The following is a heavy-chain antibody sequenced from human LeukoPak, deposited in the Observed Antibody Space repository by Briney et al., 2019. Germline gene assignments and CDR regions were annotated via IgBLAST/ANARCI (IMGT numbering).Heavy chain of an antibody. V-gene: IGHV1-2*02. D-gene: IGHD2-15*01. CDR3: ARGAGWGGYSRYYMDV. Sequence: ASVKVSCKTSGYTFTDSYIHRVRQAPGQGPEWMGWINPNTGGTDYGQNFQGRLTMTRDTLISTAYMELTRLTSDDTAIYYCARGAGWGGYSRYYMDVWGKGTTVTVSS. CDR2: INPNTGGT. CDR1: GYTFTDSY. J-gene: IGHJ6*03.